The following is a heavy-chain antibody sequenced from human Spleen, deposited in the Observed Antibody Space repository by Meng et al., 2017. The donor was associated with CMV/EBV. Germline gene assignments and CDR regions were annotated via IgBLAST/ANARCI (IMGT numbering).Heavy chain of an antibody. D-gene: IGHD1-14*01. Sequence: GGSLRLSCAASGFTVSSKYMSWVRQAQGKGLEWVASTRTGSGYIDYAESVKGRYTIFRDNAKNSLQLLINSLRGNDTAIYYCASPGTYTKLQTWGQGTLVTVSS. CDR2: TRTGSGYI. CDR1: GFTVSSKY. J-gene: IGHJ5*02. CDR3: ASPGTYTKLQT. V-gene: IGHV3-21*01.